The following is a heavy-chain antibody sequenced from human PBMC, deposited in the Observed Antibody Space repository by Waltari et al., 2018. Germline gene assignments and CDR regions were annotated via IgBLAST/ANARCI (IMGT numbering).Heavy chain of an antibody. V-gene: IGHV4-39*02. CDR2: VYYTGST. D-gene: IGHD3-10*01. J-gene: IGHJ4*02. Sequence: QLQLQEAGPRLVKPSETLSIICTVPGGSINSSSHYWAWIRQPPGKVLEWIGSVYYTGSTHYNPSLKSRVTISLDMSKNDFSLRLNSATAADTGVYYCARGVGADFDFWGQGTRVTVSS. CDR3: ARGVGADFDF. CDR1: GGSINSSSHY.